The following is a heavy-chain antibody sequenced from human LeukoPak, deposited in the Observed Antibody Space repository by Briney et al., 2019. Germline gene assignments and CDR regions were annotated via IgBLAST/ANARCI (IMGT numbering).Heavy chain of an antibody. CDR2: IIPIFGTA. CDR3: ARLLGYGSGNSVGFDP. CDR1: GGTFSSYA. Sequence: ASVKVSRKASGGTFSSYAISWVRQAPGQGLEWMGGIIPIFGTANYAQKFQGRVTITADESTSTAYMELSSLRSEDTAVYYCARLLGYGSGNSVGFDPWGQGTLVTVSS. D-gene: IGHD3-10*01. V-gene: IGHV1-69*13. J-gene: IGHJ5*02.